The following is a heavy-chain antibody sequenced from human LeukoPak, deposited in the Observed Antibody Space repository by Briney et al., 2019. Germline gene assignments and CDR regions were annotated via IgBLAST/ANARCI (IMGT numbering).Heavy chain of an antibody. D-gene: IGHD2-15*01. J-gene: IGHJ5*02. Sequence: GASVKVSCKASGGTFSSYAISWVRQAPGQGLEWMGGIIPIFGTANYAQKFQGRVTITADESTSTAYMELSSLRSEDTAVYYCARDHRPYCSGGSCYWFDPWGQGTLVTVSS. CDR2: IIPIFGTA. CDR1: GGTFSSYA. CDR3: ARDHRPYCSGGSCYWFDP. V-gene: IGHV1-69*13.